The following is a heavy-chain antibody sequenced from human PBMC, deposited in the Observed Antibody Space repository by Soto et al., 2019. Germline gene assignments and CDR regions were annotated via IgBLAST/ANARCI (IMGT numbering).Heavy chain of an antibody. V-gene: IGHV4-59*01. D-gene: IGHD6-19*01. J-gene: IGHJ5*02. CDR3: ARGAVAGNGLNWVDP. CDR2: IYYSGNT. CDR1: GGSISNYY. Sequence: SETLSLTCTVSGGSISNYYWTWIRQPPGKGLEWIGYIYYSGNTNYNPSLKSRVTISLDTSKNQLSLKVSSVTAADTAVYYCARGAVAGNGLNWVDPWGQGTLVTVS.